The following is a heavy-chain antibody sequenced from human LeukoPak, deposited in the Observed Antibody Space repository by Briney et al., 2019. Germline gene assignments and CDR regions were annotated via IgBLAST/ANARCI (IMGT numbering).Heavy chain of an antibody. V-gene: IGHV3-30-3*01. CDR1: GFTFSSYA. Sequence: GGSLRLSCAASGFTFSSYAMHWVRQAPGKGLEWVAVISYDGSNKYYADSVKGRFTLSRDNSQNPLYLQMTSLRAEDTAVYYCARVAFWGYSYGYPNDYWGQGTLVTVSS. D-gene: IGHD5-18*01. CDR2: ISYDGSNK. J-gene: IGHJ4*02. CDR3: ARVAFWGYSYGYPNDY.